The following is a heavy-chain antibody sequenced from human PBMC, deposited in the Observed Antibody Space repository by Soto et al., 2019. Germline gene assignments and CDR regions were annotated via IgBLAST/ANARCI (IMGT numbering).Heavy chain of an antibody. Sequence: QVQLQQWGAGLLKPSETLSLTCAVYGGSFSGYYWSWIRQPPGKGLEWIGEINHSGSTNYNPSLKSQVTISVHTSKNQFSLKLSSVTAADTAVYYCASYYGDGWFDPWGQGTLVTVSS. V-gene: IGHV4-34*01. CDR1: GGSFSGYY. CDR2: INHSGST. J-gene: IGHJ5*02. CDR3: ASYYGDGWFDP. D-gene: IGHD4-17*01.